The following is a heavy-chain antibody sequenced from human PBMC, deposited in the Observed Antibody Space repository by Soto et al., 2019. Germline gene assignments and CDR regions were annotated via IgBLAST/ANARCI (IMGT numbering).Heavy chain of an antibody. V-gene: IGHV3-30-3*01. CDR2: ISYDGSNQ. Sequence: QVQLVESGGGVVQPGRSLRLSCSASGFTFSDFEMYLVRQAPGKGLDWVSFISYDGSNQYYAGSVKGRFTVSRDNSKNTLFLLMNSLRPEDTAVYFCARRTVTAPRFDYWGQGTLVTVSS. D-gene: IGHD1-20*01. J-gene: IGHJ4*02. CDR1: GFTFSDFE. CDR3: ARRTVTAPRFDY.